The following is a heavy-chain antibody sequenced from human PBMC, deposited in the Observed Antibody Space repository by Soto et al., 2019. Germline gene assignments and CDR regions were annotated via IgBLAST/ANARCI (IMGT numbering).Heavy chain of an antibody. CDR3: ARNAEYYTSAHYRN. V-gene: IGHV2-5*02. CDR1: GFSLTTREVG. Sequence: QITLKESGPTLVKPTQTLTLTCSFSGFSLTTREVGVGWIRQPPGKALEWLALIYWDDDKRYNPSLKSRLAITKDTSKNQVGITMTNMDPVDNATYYCARNAEYYTSAHYRNWGQGTLVTVSS. CDR2: IYWDDDK. D-gene: IGHD3-22*01. J-gene: IGHJ4*02.